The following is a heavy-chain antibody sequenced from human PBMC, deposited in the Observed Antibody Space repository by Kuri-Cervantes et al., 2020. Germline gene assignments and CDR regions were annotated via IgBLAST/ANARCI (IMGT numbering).Heavy chain of an antibody. Sequence: GESLKIPCAASGFTFSNACMSWVRQASGKGMEWVGRIKSKTDGGTTDYAAPVKGRFTISRDESKNTQYLQMNRLKTEDTAVYYCTTDGTYSRASVDYWGQGTLVTVSS. CDR3: TTDGTYSRASVDY. CDR2: IKSKTDGGTT. CDR1: GFTFSNAC. V-gene: IGHV3-15*01. J-gene: IGHJ4*02. D-gene: IGHD6-6*01.